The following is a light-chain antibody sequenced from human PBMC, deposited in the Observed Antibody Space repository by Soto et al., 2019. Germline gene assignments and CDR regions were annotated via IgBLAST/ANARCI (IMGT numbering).Light chain of an antibody. CDR2: DVS. CDR1: SSDIGNYNY. Sequence: QSALTQPRSVSGSPGQSVTISCTGTSSDIGNYNYVSWYQQYPGKAPKLIIYDVSKRPSGIPDRFFGSKFGNTASLTISGLQAEDEADYYCCSYAGSFIFVFGTGNKGIVL. CDR3: CSYAGSFIFV. J-gene: IGLJ1*01. V-gene: IGLV2-11*01.